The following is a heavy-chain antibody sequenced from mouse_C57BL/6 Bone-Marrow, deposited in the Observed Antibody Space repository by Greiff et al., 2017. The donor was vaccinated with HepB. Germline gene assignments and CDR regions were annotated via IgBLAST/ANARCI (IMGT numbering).Heavy chain of an antibody. CDR2: IDPSDSYT. CDR3: ARPRLDY. CDR1: GYTFTSYW. Sequence: QVQLQQPGAELVRPGTSVKLSCKASGYTFTSYWMHWVKQRPGQGLEWIGVIDPSDSYTNYNQKFKGKATLTVDTSSSTAYMQLSSLTSEDSAVYYCARPRLDYWGQGTTLTVSS. J-gene: IGHJ2*01. V-gene: IGHV1-59*01.